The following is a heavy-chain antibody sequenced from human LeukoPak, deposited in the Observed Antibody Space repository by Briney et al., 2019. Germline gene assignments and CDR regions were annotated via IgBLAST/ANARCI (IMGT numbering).Heavy chain of an antibody. D-gene: IGHD3-10*01. CDR1: GYSISSGYY. Sequence: PSGTLSLTCAVSGYSISSGYYWGWIRQPPGKGLEWIGSIYHSGSTYYNPSLKSRVTISVDTSKNQFSLKLSSVTAADTAVYYCARRNTMVRGVIPQRGRFDYWGQGTLVTVSS. V-gene: IGHV4-38-2*01. CDR3: ARRNTMVRGVIPQRGRFDY. CDR2: IYHSGST. J-gene: IGHJ4*02.